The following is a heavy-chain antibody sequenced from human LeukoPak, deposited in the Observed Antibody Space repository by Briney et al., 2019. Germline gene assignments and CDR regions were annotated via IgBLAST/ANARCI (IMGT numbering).Heavy chain of an antibody. D-gene: IGHD6-13*01. CDR2: INYSGST. Sequence: SETLSLTCAVYGGSFSGYYWSWIRQPPGKGLEWIGEINYSGSTNYNPSLKSRVTISVDTSKSQFSLKLTSVAAADTAVYYCAKARDSNIWYPFDYWGQGTLVTVSS. J-gene: IGHJ4*02. V-gene: IGHV4-34*01. CDR3: AKARDSNIWYPFDY. CDR1: GGSFSGYY.